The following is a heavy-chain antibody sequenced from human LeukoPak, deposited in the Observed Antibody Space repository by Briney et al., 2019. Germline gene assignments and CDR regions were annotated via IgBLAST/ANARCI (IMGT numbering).Heavy chain of an antibody. Sequence: SETLSLTCAVYGGSFSGYYWSWIRQPPGKGLEWIGEINHSGSTNYNPSLKSRVTISVDTSKNQFSLKLSSVTAADTAVYYCARTPSAATRYHYYYGMDVWGKGTTVTVSS. CDR2: INHSGST. CDR3: ARTPSAATRYHYYYGMDV. D-gene: IGHD2-15*01. CDR1: GGSFSGYY. J-gene: IGHJ6*04. V-gene: IGHV4-34*01.